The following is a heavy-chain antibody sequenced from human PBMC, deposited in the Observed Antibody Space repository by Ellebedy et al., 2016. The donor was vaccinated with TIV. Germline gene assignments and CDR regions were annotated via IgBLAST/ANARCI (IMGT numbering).Heavy chain of an antibody. CDR3: VRAMQV. CDR2: IKQDGSEK. V-gene: IGHV3-7*04. CDR1: GFPFSSYW. Sequence: GGSLRLSXAASGFPFSSYWMSWVRQAPGKGLEWVANIKQDGSEKYYVDSVKGRFAISRANAKNSLYLQMNSLRAEDTAVYYCVRAMQVWGQGTTVIVS. J-gene: IGHJ6*02.